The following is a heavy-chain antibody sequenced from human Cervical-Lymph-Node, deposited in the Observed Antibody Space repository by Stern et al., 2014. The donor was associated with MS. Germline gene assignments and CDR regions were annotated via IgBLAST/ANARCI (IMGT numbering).Heavy chain of an antibody. CDR1: GATFSTNG. V-gene: IGHV1-69*01. CDR3: AREHHGGNFAA. D-gene: IGHD4-23*01. CDR2: IVPIFEKS. Sequence: QMQLVQSGAEVKKPGSSVKVSCKVSGATFSTNGISWVRQGPGQGLEWMGAIVPIFEKSNYAQKFRGRVSITADESTNTAYMELTSLTSEDTGVYYCAREHHGGNFAAWGQGTLVTVSS. J-gene: IGHJ5*02.